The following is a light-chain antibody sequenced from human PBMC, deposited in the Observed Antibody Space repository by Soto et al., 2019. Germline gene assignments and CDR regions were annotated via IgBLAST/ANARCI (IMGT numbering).Light chain of an antibody. J-gene: IGKJ1*01. CDR2: GAS. Sequence: EVVMTQSPATLSLSPGERATLSCRASQSVSSSLAWYQQKPGQAPRLLIYGASTRATGIPDRFSGSGSETEFTPTISRLQAEVFAIYYCQQYNNWWTFGQGTKVEIK. V-gene: IGKV3-15*01. CDR1: QSVSSS. CDR3: QQYNNWWT.